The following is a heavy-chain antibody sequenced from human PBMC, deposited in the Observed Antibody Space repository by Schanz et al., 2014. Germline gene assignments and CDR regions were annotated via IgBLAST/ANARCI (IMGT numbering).Heavy chain of an antibody. Sequence: QVQLQESGPGLVKPSETLSLTCTISGVSITNNYWAWVRQPPGKGLEWIGFISSSGSALYNPSLKTRVTISRDTSKNQFSLKLSSVTAADTAVYYCAREWSSFDYWGQGTLVTVSS. J-gene: IGHJ4*02. D-gene: IGHD2-8*01. CDR3: AREWSSFDY. CDR1: GVSITNNY. V-gene: IGHV4-59*01. CDR2: ISSSGSA.